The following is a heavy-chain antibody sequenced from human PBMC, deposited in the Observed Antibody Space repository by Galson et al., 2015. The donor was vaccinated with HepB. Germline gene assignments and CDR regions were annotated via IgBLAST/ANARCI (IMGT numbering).Heavy chain of an antibody. CDR2: IYTSGST. CDR1: GGSISSYY. V-gene: IGHV4-4*07. J-gene: IGHJ6*02. Sequence: ETLSLSCTVSGGSISSYYWSWIRPPAGKGLEWIGRIYTSGSTNYNPSLKSRVTMSVDTSKNQFSLKLSSVTAADTAVYYCARDGLELRVGYYGMDVWGQGTTVTVSS. CDR3: ARDGLELRVGYYGMDV. D-gene: IGHD1-7*01.